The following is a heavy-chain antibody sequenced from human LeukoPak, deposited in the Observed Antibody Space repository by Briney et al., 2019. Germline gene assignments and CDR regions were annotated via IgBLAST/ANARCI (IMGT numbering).Heavy chain of an antibody. V-gene: IGHV1-69*05. Sequence: GASVKVSCKASGGTFSSYAISWVRQAPGQGLEWMGGIIPIFGTANYAQKLQGRVTMTTDTSTSTAYMELRSLRSDDTAVYYCARDRGSSWPWGQGTLVTVSS. D-gene: IGHD6-13*01. CDR3: ARDRGSSWP. CDR2: IIPIFGTA. J-gene: IGHJ5*02. CDR1: GGTFSSYA.